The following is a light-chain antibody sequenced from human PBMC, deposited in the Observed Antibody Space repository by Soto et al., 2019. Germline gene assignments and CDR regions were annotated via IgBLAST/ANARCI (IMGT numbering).Light chain of an antibody. CDR1: QSVSSN. J-gene: IGKJ4*01. CDR3: QQYNNWPPLT. Sequence: EIVMTQSPATLSVSPGERATLSCRASQSVSSNLAWSQQKPGQAPRLLIYGASTRATGIPARFSGSGSGTEFTITISSLPSEDFAVYYWQQYNNWPPLTFGGGTKVEIK. V-gene: IGKV3-15*01. CDR2: GAS.